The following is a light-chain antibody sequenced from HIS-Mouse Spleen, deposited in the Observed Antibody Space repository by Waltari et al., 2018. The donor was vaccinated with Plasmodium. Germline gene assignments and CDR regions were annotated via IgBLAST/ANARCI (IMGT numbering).Light chain of an antibody. CDR1: ALPTKY. CDR3: YSTDSSGNHRV. J-gene: IGLJ3*02. Sequence: SYELTQPPSVSVSPGQTARITCSGDALPTKYAYWYKQKSGQAPVLVIYEDSKRPAGIPERVSGTSSWTMATLTISGAQVEDEADYYCYSTDSSGNHRVFGGGTKLTVL. V-gene: IGLV3-10*01. CDR2: EDS.